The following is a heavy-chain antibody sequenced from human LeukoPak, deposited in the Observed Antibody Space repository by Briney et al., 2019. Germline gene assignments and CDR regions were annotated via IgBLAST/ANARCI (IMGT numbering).Heavy chain of an antibody. V-gene: IGHV4-39*01. CDR2: IYYSGST. Sequence: SETLSLTCTVSGGSISNSYYWGWIRQPPGKGLEWIGSIYYSGSTYYNPSLKSRVTISVDTSKNQFSLKLSSVTAADTAVYYCARHAYPYCGGDCYSITGAFDIWGQGTMVTVSS. D-gene: IGHD2-21*02. CDR3: ARHAYPYCGGDCYSITGAFDI. J-gene: IGHJ3*02. CDR1: GGSISNSYY.